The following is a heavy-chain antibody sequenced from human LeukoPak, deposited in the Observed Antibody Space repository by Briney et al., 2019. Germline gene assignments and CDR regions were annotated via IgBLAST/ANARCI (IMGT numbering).Heavy chain of an antibody. J-gene: IGHJ6*03. V-gene: IGHV3-23*01. CDR3: AKSISRPYYMDV. D-gene: IGHD3-3*02. Sequence: GGSLRLSCAASGFTFSSYAMTWVRQAPGKGLEWVSVISGSGGSTYYADSVKGRFTISRDNSKNTLYLQMNSLRAEDTAVYYCAKSISRPYYMDVWGKGTTVTVSS. CDR2: ISGSGGST. CDR1: GFTFSSYA.